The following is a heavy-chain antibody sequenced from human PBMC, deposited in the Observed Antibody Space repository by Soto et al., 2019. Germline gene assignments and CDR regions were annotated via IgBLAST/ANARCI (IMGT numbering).Heavy chain of an antibody. CDR1: GYTFTSYY. V-gene: IGHV1-46*01. CDR2: INPSGGST. J-gene: IGHJ6*04. CDR3: ARSITMIVVVITGSGMDV. D-gene: IGHD3-22*01. Sequence: ASVKVSCKASGYTFTSYYMHWVRQAPGQGLEWMGIINPSGGSTSYAQKFQGRVTMTRDTSTSTVYMELSSLRSEDTAVYYCARSITMIVVVITGSGMDVWGKGTMVTVSS.